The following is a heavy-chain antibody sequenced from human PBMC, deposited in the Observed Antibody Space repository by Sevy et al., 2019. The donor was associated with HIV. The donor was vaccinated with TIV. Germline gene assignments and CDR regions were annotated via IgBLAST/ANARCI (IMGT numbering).Heavy chain of an antibody. J-gene: IGHJ4*02. D-gene: IGHD3-22*01. CDR1: GYTLSEFS. V-gene: IGHV1-24*01. Sequence: ALVKVSCKVSGYTLSEFSMHWVRQAPAKGLEWMGSFDPEDGETIYAQNFQGRITMTEDTSTDKAYMELSSLRSEDTAVFYCAVTKDYFDSSGSPFDYWGQGTLVTVSS. CDR2: FDPEDGET. CDR3: AVTKDYFDSSGSPFDY.